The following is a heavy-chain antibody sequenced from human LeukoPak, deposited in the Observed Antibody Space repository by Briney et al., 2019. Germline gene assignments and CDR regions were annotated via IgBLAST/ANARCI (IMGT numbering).Heavy chain of an antibody. D-gene: IGHD3-22*01. CDR2: IYPGDSDT. Sequence: GESLKISCKGSGYSFTSYWIGRVRQMPGKGLEWMGIIYPGDSDTRYSPSFQGQVTISADKSISTAYLQWSSLKASDTAMYYCARHQSYYYDSSGYYLDDAFDIWGQGTMVTVSS. J-gene: IGHJ3*02. V-gene: IGHV5-51*01. CDR1: GYSFTSYW. CDR3: ARHQSYYYDSSGYYLDDAFDI.